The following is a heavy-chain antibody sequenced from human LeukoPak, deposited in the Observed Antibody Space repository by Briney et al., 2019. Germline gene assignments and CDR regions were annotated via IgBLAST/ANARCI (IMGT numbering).Heavy chain of an antibody. Sequence: SETLSLTCTVSGASITSSSYYWGWIRQPPGKGLEWIGRIYYSGSTNYNPSLKSRVTISVDTSKNQFSLKLSSVTAADTAVYYCARDPFHYYGSGGWFDPWGQGTLVTVSS. J-gene: IGHJ5*02. CDR2: IYYSGST. CDR1: GASITSSSYY. V-gene: IGHV4-39*07. D-gene: IGHD3-10*01. CDR3: ARDPFHYYGSGGWFDP.